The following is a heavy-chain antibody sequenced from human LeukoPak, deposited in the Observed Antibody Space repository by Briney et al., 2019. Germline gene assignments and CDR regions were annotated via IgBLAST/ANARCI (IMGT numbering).Heavy chain of an antibody. V-gene: IGHV1-8*01. CDR3: ARGRSQVKGDYYYYYMDV. D-gene: IGHD3-22*01. CDR2: MNPNSGNT. Sequence: ASVKVSCKASGYTFTSYDIYWVRQATGQGREWMGRMNPNSGNTGYAQKFQGRVTMTRNTSISTAYMELSSLRSDDTAVYYCARGRSQVKGDYYYYYMDVWGKGTTVTVSS. J-gene: IGHJ6*03. CDR1: GYTFTSYD.